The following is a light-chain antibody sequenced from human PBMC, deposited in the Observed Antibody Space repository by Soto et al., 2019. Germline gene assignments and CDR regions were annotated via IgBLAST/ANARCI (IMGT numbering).Light chain of an antibody. Sequence: DVQMTQSPSTLSASVGDRVTITCRASESVNRFMAWYQQQPGKAPKVLVYEASRLESGVPSRFSGRGSGTSYSLTISSLPPDDFAAYDGQQYYCFPSVGQGTKV. V-gene: IGKV1-5*03. CDR2: EAS. CDR1: ESVNRF. J-gene: IGKJ1*01. CDR3: QQYYCFPS.